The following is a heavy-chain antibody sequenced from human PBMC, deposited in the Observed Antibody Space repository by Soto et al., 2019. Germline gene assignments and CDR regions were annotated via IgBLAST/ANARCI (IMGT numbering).Heavy chain of an antibody. V-gene: IGHV1-18*01. CDR3: ARDLYSSPKSAVDY. D-gene: IGHD6-13*01. CDR1: GYTFTSYG. J-gene: IGHJ4*02. Sequence: ASVKVSCKASGYTFTSYGISWVRQAPGQGLEWMGWISAYNGNTNYAQKLQGRVTMTTDTSTSTAYMELRSLRSDDTAVYYCARDLYSSPKSAVDYWGQGTLVTVSS. CDR2: ISAYNGNT.